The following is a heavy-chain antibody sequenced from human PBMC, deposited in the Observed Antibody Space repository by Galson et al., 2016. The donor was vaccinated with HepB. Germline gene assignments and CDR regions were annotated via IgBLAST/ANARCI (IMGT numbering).Heavy chain of an antibody. CDR3: ARSSSRAACGGDCYDSFYI. D-gene: IGHD2-21*01. Sequence: PALVKPTQTLTLTCSFSGFSLRNSGEGVGWIRQAPGKALEWLALIYWDDVKHYSLSLKSRCTITKDTSKNQVILTMTNMDPVDTATYYCARSSSRAACGGDCYDSFYICGPGTMVTVSS. J-gene: IGHJ3*02. CDR1: GFSLRNSGEG. CDR2: IYWDDVK. V-gene: IGHV2-5*02.